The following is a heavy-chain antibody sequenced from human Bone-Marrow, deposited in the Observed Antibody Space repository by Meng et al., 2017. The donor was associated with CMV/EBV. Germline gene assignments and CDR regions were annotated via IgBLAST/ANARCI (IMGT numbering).Heavy chain of an antibody. V-gene: IGHV4-4*02. D-gene: IGHD1-7*01. CDR2: IDHSGNS. CDR1: RASTTTTKR. J-gene: IGHJ5*02. CDR3: ARVREHTSLGNYRFYP. Sequence: SETLSRTHTVSRASTTTTKRWTWVRQTPGKGLEWVGEIDHSGNSDSNPSLKSRLTLSLDTSKNYPSLTMTSVTAEDTAIHFCARVREHTSLGNYRFYPWGQGTLVTVSS.